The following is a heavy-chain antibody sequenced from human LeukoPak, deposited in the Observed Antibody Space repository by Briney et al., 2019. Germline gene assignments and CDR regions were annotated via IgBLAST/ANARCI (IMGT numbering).Heavy chain of an antibody. Sequence: GGSLRLSCAASGFTFDDYAMHWVRQAPGKGLESVSGISWNSGSIGYADSVKGRFTISRDNAKNSLYLQMNSLRAEDTALYYCAKDVGIVVAADGMDVWGQGTTVTVSS. CDR3: AKDVGIVVAADGMDV. CDR1: GFTFDDYA. J-gene: IGHJ6*02. CDR2: ISWNSGSI. D-gene: IGHD3-22*01. V-gene: IGHV3-9*01.